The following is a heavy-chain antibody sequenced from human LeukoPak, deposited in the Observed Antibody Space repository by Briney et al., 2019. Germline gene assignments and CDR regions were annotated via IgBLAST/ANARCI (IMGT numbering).Heavy chain of an antibody. Sequence: GGSLRLSCAASGFTFSSYSMNWVRQAPGKGLEWVAFILYDGSNKYYADSVKGRFTISRDNSKNTLYLQMNSLRVEDTAVYYCARLGYCSGGSCPDFDYWGQGTLVTVSS. CDR1: GFTFSSYS. V-gene: IGHV3-30*02. CDR3: ARLGYCSGGSCPDFDY. D-gene: IGHD2-15*01. J-gene: IGHJ4*02. CDR2: ILYDGSNK.